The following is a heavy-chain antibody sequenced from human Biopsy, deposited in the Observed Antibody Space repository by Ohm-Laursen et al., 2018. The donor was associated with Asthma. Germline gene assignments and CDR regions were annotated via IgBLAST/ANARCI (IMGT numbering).Heavy chain of an antibody. V-gene: IGHV3-30*03. Sequence: SLRLSCAAPGFVFSQCGTHWVRQGPGKGLEWVALVSSDGHNKYYEQSVKGRFTISRDNSRNRLDLQINRLTVEDSAVYFCARQSGQDNGDSSAFDTWGQGTKVAVSS. D-gene: IGHD3-22*01. J-gene: IGHJ3*02. CDR2: VSSDGHNK. CDR3: ARQSGQDNGDSSAFDT. CDR1: GFVFSQCG.